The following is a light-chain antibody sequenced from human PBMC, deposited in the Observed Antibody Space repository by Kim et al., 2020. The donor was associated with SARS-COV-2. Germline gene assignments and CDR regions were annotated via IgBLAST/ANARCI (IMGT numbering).Light chain of an antibody. CDR2: AAS. Sequence: ASVGDRVTITCRASQSISTYLNWYQQKPGKAPKLLIYAASSLQSGVPSRFSGSGSGTDFTLTISSLQPEDFATYYCQQSYSTPLTFGGGTKVVIK. V-gene: IGKV1-39*01. CDR3: QQSYSTPLT. CDR1: QSISTY. J-gene: IGKJ4*01.